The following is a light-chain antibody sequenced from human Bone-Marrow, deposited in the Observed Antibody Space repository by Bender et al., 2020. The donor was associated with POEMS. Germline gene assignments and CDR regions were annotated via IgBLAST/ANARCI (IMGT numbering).Light chain of an antibody. J-gene: IGLJ1*01. V-gene: IGLV3-25*03. Sequence: SYELTQPPSVSVSPGQTARITCSGEGLAKQFTYWYQHKSGQAPVLVIFNDSERPSGIPERISGSSSGTTATLTISEIQAEDEADYYCQSSDNSGSYVFGSGTTVTVL. CDR2: NDS. CDR1: GLAKQF. CDR3: QSSDNSGSYV.